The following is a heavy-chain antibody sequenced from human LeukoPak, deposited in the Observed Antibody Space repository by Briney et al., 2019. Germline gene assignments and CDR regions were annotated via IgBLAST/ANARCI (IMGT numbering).Heavy chain of an antibody. D-gene: IGHD4-11*01. Sequence: GGSLRLSCAASGFIFSSYTIHWVRQAPGKGLEWVAVISYDGSNKYYADSVKGRFTISRDNSKNSLYLQMNSLRAEDTAVYYCARQTVTMWTNWFDPWGQGTLVTVSS. J-gene: IGHJ5*02. CDR3: ARQTVTMWTNWFDP. CDR1: GFIFSSYT. V-gene: IGHV3-30*04. CDR2: ISYDGSNK.